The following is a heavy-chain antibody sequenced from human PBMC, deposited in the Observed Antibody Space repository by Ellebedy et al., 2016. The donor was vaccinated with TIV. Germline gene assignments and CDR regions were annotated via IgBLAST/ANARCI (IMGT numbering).Heavy chain of an antibody. J-gene: IGHJ4*02. CDR3: AKDLGDTVVVVAATVDY. Sequence: GGSLRLSCAASGFTFSSYWMSWVRQAPGKGLEWVSAISGSGGSTYYADSVKGRFTISKDNSKNTLYLQMNSLRAEDTAVYYCAKDLGDTVVVVAATVDYWGQGTLVTVSS. CDR1: GFTFSSYW. D-gene: IGHD2-15*01. CDR2: ISGSGGST. V-gene: IGHV3-23*01.